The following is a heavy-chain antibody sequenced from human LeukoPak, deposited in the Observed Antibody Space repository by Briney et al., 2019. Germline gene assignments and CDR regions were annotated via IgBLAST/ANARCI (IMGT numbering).Heavy chain of an antibody. CDR1: GGSISSYY. CDR2: IDTSGST. D-gene: IGHD3-16*02. J-gene: IGHJ4*02. V-gene: IGHV4-4*07. Sequence: SETLSLTCTVSGGSISSYYWTWIRQSAEKGLEWIGRIDTSGSTNYNPPLKSRVTMSVDTSKNQFSLKLSSVTAADTAVYYCARDGRLGELSPDWGQGTLVTVSS. CDR3: ARDGRLGELSPD.